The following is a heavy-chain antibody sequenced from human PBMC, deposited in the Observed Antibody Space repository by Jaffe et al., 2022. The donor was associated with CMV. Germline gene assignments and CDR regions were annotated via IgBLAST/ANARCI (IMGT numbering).Heavy chain of an antibody. J-gene: IGHJ4*02. CDR3: ARAPSGDYKEWYFDY. D-gene: IGHD1-26*01. CDR2: ISSSSSYI. CDR1: GFTFSSYS. V-gene: IGHV3-21*01. Sequence: EVQLVESGGGLVKPGGSLRLSCAASGFTFSSYSMNWVRQAPGKGLEWVSSISSSSSYIYYADSVKGRFTISRDNAKNSLYLQMNSLRAEDTAVYYCARAPSGDYKEWYFDYWGQGTLVTVSS.